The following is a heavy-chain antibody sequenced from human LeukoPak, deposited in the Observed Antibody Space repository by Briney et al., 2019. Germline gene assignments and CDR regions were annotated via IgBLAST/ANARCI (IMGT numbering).Heavy chain of an antibody. V-gene: IGHV4-30-2*01. J-gene: IGHJ4*02. CDR3: ARWRTMIVVADY. Sequence: PSETLSLTCTVSGGSISSGGYYWSWIRQPPGKGLEWIGYIYHSGSTYYNPSLKSRVTISVDRSKNQFSLKLSSVTAADTAVYYCARWRTMIVVADYWGQGTLVTVSS. CDR2: IYHSGST. CDR1: GGSISSGGYY. D-gene: IGHD3-22*01.